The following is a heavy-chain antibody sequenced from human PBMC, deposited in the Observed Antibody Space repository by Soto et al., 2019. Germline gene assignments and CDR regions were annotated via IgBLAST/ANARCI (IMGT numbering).Heavy chain of an antibody. D-gene: IGHD1-1*01. Sequence: SETLSLTCTVSGGSISSYYWSWIRQPPGKGLEWIGYIYYSGSTNYNPSLKSRVTISVDTSKNQFSLKLSSVTAADTAVYYCARGGWNGPFSVGMDVWGQGTTVTVSS. CDR2: IYYSGST. CDR3: ARGGWNGPFSVGMDV. V-gene: IGHV4-59*01. J-gene: IGHJ6*02. CDR1: GGSISSYY.